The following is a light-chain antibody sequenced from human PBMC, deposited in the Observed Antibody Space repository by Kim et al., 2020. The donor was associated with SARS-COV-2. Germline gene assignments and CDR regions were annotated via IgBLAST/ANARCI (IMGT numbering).Light chain of an antibody. J-gene: IGLJ3*02. CDR1: KLVDEF. Sequence: SVSAGQTASISCSADKLVDEFACWYQPKPGQSLGLVVEQDSERPSVIPERFAVSKSGNTSTLTISETRAMDEADYYSQAWDSITAVFGGGTQLTVL. CDR3: QAWDSITAV. CDR2: QDS. V-gene: IGLV3-1*01.